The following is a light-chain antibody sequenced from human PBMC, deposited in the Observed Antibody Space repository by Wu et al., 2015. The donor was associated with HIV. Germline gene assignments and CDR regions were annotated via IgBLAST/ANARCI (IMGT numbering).Light chain of an antibody. Sequence: DIQMTQSPSSLSASVGDRVTITCRASQSIRTSLNWYQQKPGTAPKLLIYAASNLQGGVPSRFSGSGSGTTFTLTISSLQPEDFATYYCQQSYTTPPWTFGKGPGWKSN. CDR2: AAS. CDR3: QQSYTTPPWT. J-gene: IGKJ1*01. CDR1: QSIRTS. V-gene: IGKV1-39*01.